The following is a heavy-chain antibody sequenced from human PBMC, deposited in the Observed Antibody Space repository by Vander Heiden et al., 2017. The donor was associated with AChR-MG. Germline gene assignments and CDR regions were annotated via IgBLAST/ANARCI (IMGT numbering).Heavy chain of an antibody. D-gene: IGHD3-10*01. CDR1: GGSISRGGSY. J-gene: IGHJ6*02. CDR3: ARDCKVRGVTSYYYGMDV. V-gene: IGHV4-31*03. Sequence: QVQLQESGPGLVTPSQTLSLTCTVSGGSISRGGSYWSWLRQHPGKGLEWIGYIYYSGSTYYNPSLKSRVTISVDTSKNQFSLKLSSVTAADTAVYYCARDCKVRGVTSYYYGMDVWGQGTTVTVSS. CDR2: IYYSGST.